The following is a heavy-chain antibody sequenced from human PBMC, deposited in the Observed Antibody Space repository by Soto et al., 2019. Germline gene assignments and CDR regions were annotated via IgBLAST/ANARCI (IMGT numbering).Heavy chain of an antibody. CDR1: GFTFSSYA. CDR2: ITASGGST. V-gene: IGHV3-23*01. CDR3: AKGSSGWYPAYYFDY. Sequence: GGSLRLSCAASGFTFSSYAMSWVRQAPGKGLEWVSAITASGGSTYYADSVKGRFTISRDNSKNTLYLQMNSLRAEDTAVYYCAKGSSGWYPAYYFDYWGQGTPVTVSS. D-gene: IGHD6-19*01. J-gene: IGHJ4*02.